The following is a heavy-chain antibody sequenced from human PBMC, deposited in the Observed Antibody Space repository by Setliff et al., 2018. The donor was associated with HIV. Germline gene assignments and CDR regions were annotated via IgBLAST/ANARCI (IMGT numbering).Heavy chain of an antibody. CDR1: GRSLSGYY. D-gene: IGHD3-3*01. CDR3: ARGVNPTYYDFWSGNYMHKYYYYYMDV. CDR2: INQSGST. V-gene: IGHV4-34*01. J-gene: IGHJ6*03. Sequence: PSETLSLTCAVYGRSLSGYYWSWIRQPPGKGLEWIGEINQSGSTNYNPSLKSRVTISVDTSKNQFSLKLSSVTAADTAVYYCARGVNPTYYDFWSGNYMHKYYYYYMDVWGKGTTVTVSS.